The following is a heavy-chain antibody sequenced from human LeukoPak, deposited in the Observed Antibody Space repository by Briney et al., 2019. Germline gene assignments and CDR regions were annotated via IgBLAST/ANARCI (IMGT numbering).Heavy chain of an antibody. V-gene: IGHV3-53*01. Sequence: GGSLRLSCAVSGFTVGSNYMSWVRQAPGKELEWVAVIYSGGSTYHADSVKGRFTISRDYSKNTLFLQMNSLRAEDTAIYYCARADGTGGPYDYWGQGTLVTVSS. CDR1: GFTVGSNY. CDR3: ARADGTGGPYDY. J-gene: IGHJ4*02. CDR2: IYSGGST. D-gene: IGHD3/OR15-3a*01.